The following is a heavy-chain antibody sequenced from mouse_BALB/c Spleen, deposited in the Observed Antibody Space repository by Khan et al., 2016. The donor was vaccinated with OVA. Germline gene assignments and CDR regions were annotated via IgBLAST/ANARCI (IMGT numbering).Heavy chain of an antibody. Sequence: QVQLKQSGPELVKPGASVKMSCKASGYTFRTYYIHWVKQRPGQGLEWIGWIYPGDGRTKYNEKFKGKTTLTADKSPSIVYMLLRRLTSEASAIYFCAISYDGRFWYFDVWGAGTTVTVSA. J-gene: IGHJ1*01. V-gene: IGHV1S56*01. CDR3: AISYDGRFWYFDV. D-gene: IGHD1-1*01. CDR1: GYTFRTYY. CDR2: IYPGDGRT.